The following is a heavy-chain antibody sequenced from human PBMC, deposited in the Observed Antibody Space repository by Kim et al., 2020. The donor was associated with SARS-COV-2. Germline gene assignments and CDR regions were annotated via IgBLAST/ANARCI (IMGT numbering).Heavy chain of an antibody. D-gene: IGHD6-6*01. Sequence: GNTNSTPPPDSRLTISVDTSKNQFSLKLSSVTAADTAVYYCARVASSFGYWGQGTLVTVSS. J-gene: IGHJ4*02. CDR2: GNT. CDR3: ARVASSFGY. V-gene: IGHV4-59*01.